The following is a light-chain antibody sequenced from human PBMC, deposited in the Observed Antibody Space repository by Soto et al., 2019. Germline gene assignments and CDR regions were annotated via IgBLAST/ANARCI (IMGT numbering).Light chain of an antibody. CDR1: SGHSSYA. CDR3: QTWGTGIRV. V-gene: IGLV4-69*01. CDR2: LNSDGSH. Sequence: QPVLTQSPSASASLGASIKLTCTLSSGHSSYAIAWHQQQPEKGPRFLIKLNSDGSHNKGDGIPDRFSGSSSGAERYLTISSLQSEDEADYYCQTWGTGIRVFGGGTKLTVL. J-gene: IGLJ3*02.